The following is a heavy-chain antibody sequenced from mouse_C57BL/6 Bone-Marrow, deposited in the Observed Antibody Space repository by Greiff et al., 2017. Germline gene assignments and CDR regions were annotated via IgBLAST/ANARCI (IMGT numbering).Heavy chain of an antibody. CDR2: INPNNGGT. D-gene: IGHD3-2*02. V-gene: IGHV1-18*01. Sequence: VQLKESGPELVKPGASVKIPCKASGYTFTDYNMDWVKQSHGKSLEWIGDINPNNGGTIYNQKFKGKATSTVDKSSSTAYMEPRSLTSEGTAVYYCARKGSSGYVNYFDYWGQGTTLTVSS. J-gene: IGHJ2*01. CDR1: GYTFTDYN. CDR3: ARKGSSGYVNYFDY.